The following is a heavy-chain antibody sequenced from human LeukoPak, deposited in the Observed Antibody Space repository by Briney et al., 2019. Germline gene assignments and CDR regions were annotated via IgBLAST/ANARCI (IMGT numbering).Heavy chain of an antibody. D-gene: IGHD1-20*01. J-gene: IGHJ5*02. V-gene: IGHV3-7*03. CDR2: IKQDGSEK. CDR3: ARDNWNDVNWFDP. CDR1: GFTFSSYW. Sequence: GGSLSLSCAASGFTFSSYWMSWVCQAPGKGLEWVANIKQDGSEKYYEDSVKGRFTISRDNAKNSLYLQMNSLRAEDTAVYYCARDNWNDVNWFDPWGQGTLVTVSS.